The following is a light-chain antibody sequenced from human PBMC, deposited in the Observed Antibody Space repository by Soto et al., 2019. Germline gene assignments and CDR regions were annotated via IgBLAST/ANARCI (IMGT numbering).Light chain of an antibody. CDR2: GAS. CDR3: QQYGSSLWT. V-gene: IGKV3-20*01. Sequence: EIVLTQSPGTLSLSPGERATLSCRASQSVSSSYSAWYQQKPGQAPRLLIYGASSRATGIPDRLSGSGSGTDFTLTISRLEPEDFAVYYCQQYGSSLWTFGQGTKVDIK. J-gene: IGKJ1*01. CDR1: QSVSSSY.